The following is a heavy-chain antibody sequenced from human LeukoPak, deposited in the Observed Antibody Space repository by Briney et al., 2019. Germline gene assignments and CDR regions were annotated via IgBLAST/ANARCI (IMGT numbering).Heavy chain of an antibody. CDR3: AKGGYSGSYYFDY. CDR1: GFTFSSYG. D-gene: IGHD1-26*01. J-gene: IGHJ4*02. Sequence: GGSLRLSCAASGFTFSSYGMHWVRQAPGKGLEWVAVISYDGSNKYYADSVKGRFTISRDNSKNTLYLLMNSLRAEDTAVYYCAKGGYSGSYYFDYWGQGTLVTVSS. V-gene: IGHV3-30*18. CDR2: ISYDGSNK.